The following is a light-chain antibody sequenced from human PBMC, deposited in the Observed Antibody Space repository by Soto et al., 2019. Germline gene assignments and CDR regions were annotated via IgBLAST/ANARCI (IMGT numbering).Light chain of an antibody. V-gene: IGLV7-46*01. CDR3: LFLYSGARV. J-gene: IGLJ2*01. CDR1: TGAVTSGHY. CDR2: DTS. Sequence: QAVVTQEPSLTVSPGGTVTLTCGSSTGAVTSGHYPYWFQQKPGQAPRTLIYDTSKEHSWTPARFSGSLLGGKAALTLSGAQPEDEAEYYCLFLYSGARVFGGGSKLTVL.